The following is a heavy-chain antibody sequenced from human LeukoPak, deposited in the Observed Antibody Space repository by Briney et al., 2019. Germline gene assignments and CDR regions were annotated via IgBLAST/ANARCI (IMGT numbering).Heavy chain of an antibody. V-gene: IGHV3-13*01. Sequence: GGSLRLSCAASGFTFSSYDMHWVRQPTGGGLEWVSGIGTAGDTYYLGSVKGRFTISRENAQNSLYLQMNSLRAGDTAVYYCARGRGPTLGYFDLWGRGTLVTVSS. CDR3: ARGRGPTLGYFDL. CDR2: IGTAGDT. J-gene: IGHJ2*01. CDR1: GFTFSSYD.